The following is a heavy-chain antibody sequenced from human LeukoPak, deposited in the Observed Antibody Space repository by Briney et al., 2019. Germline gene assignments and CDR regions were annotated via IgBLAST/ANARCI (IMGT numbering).Heavy chain of an antibody. CDR2: IYSGGST. D-gene: IGHD3-9*01. J-gene: IGHJ4*02. CDR1: GFTISTNY. V-gene: IGHV3-53*01. Sequence: PGGSLRLSCAASGFTISTNYMNWVRQAPGKGLEWVSVIYSGGSTYYADSVKGRFTISKDNSKNTVFLQMSSLRAEDTGVYYCARGLILRYFDWSFDYWGQGTLVTVSS. CDR3: ARGLILRYFDWSFDY.